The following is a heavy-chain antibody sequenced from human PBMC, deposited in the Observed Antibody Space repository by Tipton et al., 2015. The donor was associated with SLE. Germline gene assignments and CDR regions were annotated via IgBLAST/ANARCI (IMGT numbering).Heavy chain of an antibody. V-gene: IGHV4-61*09. Sequence: TLSLTCTVSGGSISSSSYYWGWIRQPAGKGLEWIGHIYTSGSTNYNPSLKSRVTISVDTSKNQFSLKLSSVTAADTAVYYCARGSPYGDYYVYWGQGTLVTVSS. CDR1: GGSISSSSYY. D-gene: IGHD4-17*01. CDR3: ARGSPYGDYYVY. J-gene: IGHJ4*02. CDR2: IYTSGST.